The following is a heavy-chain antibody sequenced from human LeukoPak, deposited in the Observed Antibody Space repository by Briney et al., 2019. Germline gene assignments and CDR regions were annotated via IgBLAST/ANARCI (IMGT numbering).Heavy chain of an antibody. CDR3: AKGSGSYYNHWFDP. V-gene: IGHV3-23*01. J-gene: IGHJ5*02. D-gene: IGHD3-10*01. Sequence: GGSLGLSCAASGFTFSSYAMSWVRQAPGKGLEWVSAINDSGDSTYNADSVQGRFTISRDNSKNTLYLQMNNLKAEDTAVYYCAKGSGSYYNHWFDPWGQGTLVTVSS. CDR1: GFTFSSYA. CDR2: INDSGDST.